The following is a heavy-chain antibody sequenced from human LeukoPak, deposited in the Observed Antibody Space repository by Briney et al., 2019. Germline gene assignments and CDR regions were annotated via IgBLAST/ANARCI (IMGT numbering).Heavy chain of an antibody. J-gene: IGHJ5*02. Sequence: TGGSLRLSCAASGFTFSSYSMNWVRQAPGKGLEWVSFISSTTSYKYYADSVKGRFTISRDNAKNTLYLQMNSLRAEDTAVYYCARDWGLGFDPWGQGSLVTVSS. CDR2: ISSTTSYK. CDR1: GFTFSSYS. V-gene: IGHV3-21*01. CDR3: ARDWGLGFDP. D-gene: IGHD3-16*01.